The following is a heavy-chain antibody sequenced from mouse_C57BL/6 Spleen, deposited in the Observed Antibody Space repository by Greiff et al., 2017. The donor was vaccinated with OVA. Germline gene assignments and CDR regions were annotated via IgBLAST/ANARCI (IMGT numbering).Heavy chain of an antibody. Sequence: QVQLKQPGAELVKPGASVKLSCKASGYTFTSYWMHWVKQRPGRGLEWIGRIDPNSGGTKYNEKFKSKATLTVDKPSSTAYLQLSSLTSEDSAVYYCARSGYYGSIYWYFDVWGTGTTVTVSS. D-gene: IGHD1-1*01. CDR2: IDPNSGGT. V-gene: IGHV1-72*01. J-gene: IGHJ1*03. CDR1: GYTFTSYW. CDR3: ARSGYYGSIYWYFDV.